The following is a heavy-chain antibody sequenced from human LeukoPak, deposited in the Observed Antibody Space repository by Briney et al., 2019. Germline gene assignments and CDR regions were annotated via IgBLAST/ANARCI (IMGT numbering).Heavy chain of an antibody. CDR2: ISYDGSNK. D-gene: IGHD3-22*01. V-gene: IGHV3-30-3*01. J-gene: IGHJ4*02. CDR3: TRSIYYDSSAYPSH. CDR1: GFTFSSYA. Sequence: GGSLRLSCAASGFTFSSYAMHWVRQAPGKGLEWVAVISYDGSNKYYADSVKGRFTISRDNSKNTLYLQMNSLRAEDTAVYYCTRSIYYDSSAYPSHWGQGTLVTVSS.